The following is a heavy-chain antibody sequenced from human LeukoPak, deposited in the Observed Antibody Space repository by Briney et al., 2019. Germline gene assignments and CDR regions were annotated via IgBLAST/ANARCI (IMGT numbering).Heavy chain of an antibody. CDR3: ARGLSDYTANWFDP. V-gene: IGHV4-31*03. CDR1: GGSISSGGYY. CDR2: IYYSGST. Sequence: SQTLSLTCTVSGGSISSGGYYWSWIRQHPGKGLEWIGYIYYSGSTYYNPSLKSRVTISVDTSKNQFSLKLSSVTAADTAVYYCARGLSDYTANWFDPWGQGTPVTVSS. D-gene: IGHD4-11*01. J-gene: IGHJ5*02.